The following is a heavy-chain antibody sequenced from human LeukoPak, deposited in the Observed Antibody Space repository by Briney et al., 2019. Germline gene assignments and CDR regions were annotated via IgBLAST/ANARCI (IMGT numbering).Heavy chain of an antibody. CDR2: IWADGRRE. J-gene: IGHJ4*02. V-gene: IGHV3-33*01. D-gene: IGHD1-20*01. CDR3: ARDRNNYYVDY. CDR1: GFRFDIYG. Sequence: GGSLRLSCAASGFRFDIYGMRWVHQAPGKGLEWVAFIWADGRREFYADSVRGRFTVSRDNSNNTLYLHMTSLRAEDTALYYCARDRNNYYVDYCGQGTLLSVPS.